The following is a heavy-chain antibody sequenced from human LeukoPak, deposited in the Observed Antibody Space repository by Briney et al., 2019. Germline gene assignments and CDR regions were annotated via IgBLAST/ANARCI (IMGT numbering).Heavy chain of an antibody. CDR3: AKDLGIPSSVSPDWGMDV. CDR2: INPNSGGT. Sequence: GASVKVSCKASGYTFTDYYIHWVRQAPGQGLEWMGWINPNSGGTQYAQKFQGRVTMTRDTSISTAYMALSSLRSDGTAVYYCAKDLGIPSSVSPDWGMDVWGQGTTVTVSS. J-gene: IGHJ6*02. D-gene: IGHD5-18*01. V-gene: IGHV1-2*02. CDR1: GYTFTDYY.